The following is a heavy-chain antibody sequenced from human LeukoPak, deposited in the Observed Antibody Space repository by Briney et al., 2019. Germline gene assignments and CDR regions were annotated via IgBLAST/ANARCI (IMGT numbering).Heavy chain of an antibody. Sequence: SETLSLTCTVSGGSISSSSYYWGWLRQPPGTGLEWIGEINHSGSTNYNPSLKSRVTISVDTSKNQFSLKLSSVTAADTAVYYCARGVGYYYGSGSYNYWGQGTLVTVSS. J-gene: IGHJ4*02. CDR2: INHSGST. CDR1: GGSISSSSYY. D-gene: IGHD3-10*01. V-gene: IGHV4-39*07. CDR3: ARGVGYYYGSGSYNY.